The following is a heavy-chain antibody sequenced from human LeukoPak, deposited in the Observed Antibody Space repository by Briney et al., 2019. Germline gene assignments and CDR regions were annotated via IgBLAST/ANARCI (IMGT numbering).Heavy chain of an antibody. D-gene: IGHD3-22*01. J-gene: IGHJ4*02. CDR1: GFTFSSYA. CDR2: ISYDGSNK. CDR3: ARGDYDSSGSQDY. Sequence: GGSLRLSCAASGFTFSSYAMHWVRQAPGKGLEWVAVISYDGSNKHYADSVKGRFTISRDNSKNTLYLQMNSLRAEDTAVYYCARGDYDSSGSQDYWGQGTLVTVSS. V-gene: IGHV3-30-3*01.